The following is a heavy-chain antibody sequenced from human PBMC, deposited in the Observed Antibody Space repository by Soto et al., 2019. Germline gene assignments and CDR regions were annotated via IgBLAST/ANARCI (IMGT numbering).Heavy chain of an antibody. D-gene: IGHD3-10*01. CDR2: IYYSGST. J-gene: IGHJ5*02. Sequence: PSETLSLTCTVSGGSISSYYWSWIRRPPGKGLEWIGYIYYSGSTNYNPSLKSRVTISVDTSKNQFSLKLSSVTAADTAVYYCARELFGRSVWFDPWGQGTRVTVSS. CDR1: GGSISSYY. V-gene: IGHV4-59*01. CDR3: ARELFGRSVWFDP.